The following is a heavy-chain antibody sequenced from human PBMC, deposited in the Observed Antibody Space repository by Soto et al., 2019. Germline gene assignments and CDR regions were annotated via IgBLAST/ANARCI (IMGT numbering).Heavy chain of an antibody. CDR1: GGSFSGYY. V-gene: IGHV4-34*01. Sequence: PSETLSLTCAVYGGSFSGYYWSWIRQPPGKGLEWIGEINHSGSTNYNPSLKSRVTISVDTSKNQFSLKLSSVTAADTAVYYCARGRGIFGVVIRYYFDYWGQGTLVTVSS. CDR3: ARGRGIFGVVIRYYFDY. D-gene: IGHD3-3*01. CDR2: INHSGST. J-gene: IGHJ4*02.